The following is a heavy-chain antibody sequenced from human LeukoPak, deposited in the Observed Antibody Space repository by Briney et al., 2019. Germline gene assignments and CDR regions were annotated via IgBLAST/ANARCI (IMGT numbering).Heavy chain of an antibody. Sequence: PGGSLRLSCAASGFTFSSYSMNWVRQAPGKGLEWVSSISSSSSYIYYADSVKGRFTISRDNSKNTLYLQMNSLRAEDTAVYYCARGRGYSYGLYYFDYWGQGTLVTVSS. CDR3: ARGRGYSYGLYYFDY. J-gene: IGHJ4*02. D-gene: IGHD5-18*01. CDR1: GFTFSSYS. V-gene: IGHV3-21*04. CDR2: ISSSSSYI.